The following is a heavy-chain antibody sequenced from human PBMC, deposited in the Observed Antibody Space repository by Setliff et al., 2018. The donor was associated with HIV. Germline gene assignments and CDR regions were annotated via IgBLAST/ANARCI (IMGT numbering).Heavy chain of an antibody. CDR3: ARDLDSSGYFNSLNY. V-gene: IGHV1-18*01. Sequence: ASVKVSCKASGYTFTSYDISWVRQAPGKGLEWMGWISAYNGNTNYAQKLQGRVTMTTDTSTRTAYMELRSLRSDDTAVYYCARDLDSSGYFNSLNYWGQGTLVTVSS. CDR1: GYTFTSYD. D-gene: IGHD3-22*01. J-gene: IGHJ4*02. CDR2: ISAYNGNT.